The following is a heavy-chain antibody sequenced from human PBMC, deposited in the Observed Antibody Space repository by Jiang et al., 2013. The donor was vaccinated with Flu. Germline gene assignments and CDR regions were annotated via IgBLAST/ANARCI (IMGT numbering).Heavy chain of an antibody. J-gene: IGHJ5*02. Sequence: KPTQTLTLTCTFSGFSLSTSGVGVGWIRQPPGKALEWLALIYWDDDKRYSPSLKSRLTITKDTSKNQVVLTMTNMDPVDTATYYCAHRHFRYSSEPGNWFDPWGQGTLVTVSS. CDR1: GFSLSTSGVG. V-gene: IGHV2-5*02. CDR2: IYWDDDK. D-gene: IGHD5-18*01. CDR3: AHRHFRYSSEPGNWFDP.